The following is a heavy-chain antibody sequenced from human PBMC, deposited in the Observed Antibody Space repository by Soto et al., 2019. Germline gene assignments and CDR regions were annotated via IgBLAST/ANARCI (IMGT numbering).Heavy chain of an antibody. Sequence: ASVKVSCKASGYTFTSYAMHWVRQAPGQRLEWMGWINAGNGNTKYSQKFQGRVTITRDTSASTAYMELSSLRSEDTAVYYCARADDGFSEWSTEGAAFDIWGQGTMVTVSS. V-gene: IGHV1-3*01. J-gene: IGHJ3*02. CDR2: INAGNGNT. CDR1: GYTFTSYA. CDR3: ARADDGFSEWSTEGAAFDI. D-gene: IGHD3-3*01.